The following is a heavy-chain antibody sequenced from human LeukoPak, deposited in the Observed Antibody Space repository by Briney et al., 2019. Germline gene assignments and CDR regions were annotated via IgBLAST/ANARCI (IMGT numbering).Heavy chain of an antibody. CDR3: AKDTALTRSSSWIDY. CDR1: GFTFSSYA. V-gene: IGHV3-23*01. CDR2: ISGSGGST. Sequence: GSLRLSCAASGFTFSSYAMSWVRQAPGKGLEWVSAISGSGGSTYYADSVKGRFTISRDNSKNTLYLQMNSLRAEDTAVYYCAKDTALTRSSSWIDYWGQGTLVTVSS. D-gene: IGHD6-13*01. J-gene: IGHJ4*02.